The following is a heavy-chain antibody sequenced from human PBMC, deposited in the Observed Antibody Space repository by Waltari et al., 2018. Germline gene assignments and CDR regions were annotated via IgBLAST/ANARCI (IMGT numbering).Heavy chain of an antibody. CDR2: RYSGGNT. J-gene: IGHJ4*02. D-gene: IGHD3-22*01. CDR3: ARDLILVTGQN. CDR1: GFTVSSNY. V-gene: IGHV3-53*01. Sequence: EVQSVESGGGLIQPGGSLRLSCSASGFTVSSNYMEWVSVRYSGGNTYHADSVKGRFTISRDNSKNTLYLQMNSLRAEDTAVYYCARDLILVTGQNWGQGTLVTVSS.